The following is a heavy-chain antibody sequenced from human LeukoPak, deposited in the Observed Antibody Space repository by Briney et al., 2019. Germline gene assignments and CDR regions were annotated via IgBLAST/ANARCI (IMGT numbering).Heavy chain of an antibody. D-gene: IGHD1-26*01. Sequence: GESLKISCKGSGYSFTSYWIGWGRQMPGKGLEGMGIIYPGDSDTRYSPSFQGQVTISADKSISTAYLQWSSLQASDTAMYYCARLEWELLPFDYWGQGTLVTVSS. CDR1: GYSFTSYW. J-gene: IGHJ4*02. CDR2: IYPGDSDT. CDR3: ARLEWELLPFDY. V-gene: IGHV5-51*01.